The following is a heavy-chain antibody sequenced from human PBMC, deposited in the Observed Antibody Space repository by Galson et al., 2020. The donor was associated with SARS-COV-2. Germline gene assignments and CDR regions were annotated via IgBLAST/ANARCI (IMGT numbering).Heavy chain of an antibody. V-gene: IGHV4-59*08. CDR1: GGSISSYY. CDR2: IYYSGST. CDR3: ARLHYSYYYYGMDV. Sequence: SETLSLTCTVSGGSISSYYWSWIRQPPGKGLEWIGYIYYSGSTNYNPSLKSRVTISVDTSKNQFSLKLSSVTAADTAVYYCARLHYSYYYYGMDVWGQGTTVTVSS. J-gene: IGHJ6*02. D-gene: IGHD4-4*01.